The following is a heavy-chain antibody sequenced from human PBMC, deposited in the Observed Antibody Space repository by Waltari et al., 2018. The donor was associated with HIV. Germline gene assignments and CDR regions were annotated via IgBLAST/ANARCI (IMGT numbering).Heavy chain of an antibody. J-gene: IGHJ3*02. CDR2: ISWNSDTI. D-gene: IGHD4-17*01. Sequence: EVQLVESGGGLVQPGGSLRLFCAASGLKFDVCAMHWVRQAPGKGLGWVSGISWNSDTIGYADSVKGRFTISRDNAKKSLSLQMNSLRAEDTALYYCAKVAMTAVTSYAIDIWGQGTMVTVSS. V-gene: IGHV3-9*01. CDR1: GLKFDVCA. CDR3: AKVAMTAVTSYAIDI.